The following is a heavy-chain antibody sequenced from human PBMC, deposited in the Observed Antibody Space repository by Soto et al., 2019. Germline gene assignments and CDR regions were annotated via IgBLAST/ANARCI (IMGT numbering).Heavy chain of an antibody. Sequence: GASVKVSCKASGYTFTSYYMHWVRQAPGQGLEWMGIINPSGGSTSYAQKFQGRVTMTRDTSTSTVYMELSSLRSEDTAVYYCARLKSGGDYVDAFDIWGQGTMVTVSS. J-gene: IGHJ3*02. D-gene: IGHD4-17*01. CDR2: INPSGGST. CDR1: GYTFTSYY. V-gene: IGHV1-46*01. CDR3: ARLKSGGDYVDAFDI.